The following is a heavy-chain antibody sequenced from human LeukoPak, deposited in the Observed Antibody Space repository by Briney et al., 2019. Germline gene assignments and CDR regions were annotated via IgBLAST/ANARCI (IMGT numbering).Heavy chain of an antibody. J-gene: IGHJ4*02. CDR1: GYTFTSYA. D-gene: IGHD6-19*01. Sequence: GASVKVSCKASGYTFTSYAMHWVRQAPGQRLEWMGWINAGNGNTKYSQKFQGRVTITRDPSASTAYMELSSLRSEDTAVNYCARDGTRGWYHFDYWGQGTLVTVSS. CDR3: ARDGTRGWYHFDY. V-gene: IGHV1-3*01. CDR2: INAGNGNT.